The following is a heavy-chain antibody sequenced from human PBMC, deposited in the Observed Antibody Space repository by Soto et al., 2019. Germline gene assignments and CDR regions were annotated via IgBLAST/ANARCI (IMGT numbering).Heavy chain of an antibody. CDR1: GFTFSSYS. V-gene: IGHV3-48*02. Sequence: EVQLVESGGGLVQPGGSLRLSCAASGFTFSSYSMNWVRQAPGKGLEWVSYISSSSSTIYYADSVKGRFTISRDNAKNALYLQMNSLSDEDTALYYCARLSYIDAVDIWGQGTMVTVSS. CDR3: ARLSYIDAVDI. J-gene: IGHJ3*02. D-gene: IGHD2-2*02. CDR2: ISSSSSTI.